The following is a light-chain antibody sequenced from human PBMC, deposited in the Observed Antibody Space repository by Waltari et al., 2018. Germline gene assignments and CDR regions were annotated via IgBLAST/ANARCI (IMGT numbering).Light chain of an antibody. CDR2: KNS. CDR3: ATWDDSLSGVV. V-gene: IGLV1-47*01. J-gene: IGLJ2*01. CDR1: SSNIGNNY. Sequence: QSVLTQSPSMSETPGQRVIISCSGSSSNIGNNYVYWYQHFPGMAPKLVMFKNSQRPSGVPDRFSGSSYSTSASLAISGLRSEDEADYYCATWDDSLSGVVFGGGTRLTVL.